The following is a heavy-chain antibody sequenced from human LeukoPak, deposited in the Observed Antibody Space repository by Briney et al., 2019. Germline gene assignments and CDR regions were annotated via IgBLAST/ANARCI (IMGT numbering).Heavy chain of an antibody. J-gene: IGHJ4*02. CDR2: INPSGGST. Sequence: ASVKVSCKASGYTVTSYYMHWVRQAPGQGLEWMGIINPSGGSTSYEQKFQGRVTMTRDTSTSTVYMELSSLRSEDTAVYYCAREGGGSGSYSPFDYWGQGTLVTVSS. CDR3: AREGGGSGSYSPFDY. D-gene: IGHD3-10*01. V-gene: IGHV1-46*01. CDR1: GYTVTSYY.